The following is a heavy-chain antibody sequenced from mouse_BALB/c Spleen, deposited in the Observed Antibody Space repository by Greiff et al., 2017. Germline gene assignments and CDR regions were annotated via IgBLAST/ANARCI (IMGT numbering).Heavy chain of an antibody. D-gene: IGHD2-1*01. V-gene: IGHV1-5*01. Sequence: EVQLQQSGTVLARPGASVKMSCKASGYSFTSYWMHWVKQRPGQGLEWIGAIYPGNSDTSYNQKFKGKAKLTAVTSASTAYMELSSLTNEDSAVYYCTRTGGNLWYFDVWGAGTTVTVSS. CDR2: IYPGNSDT. CDR3: TRTGGNLWYFDV. CDR1: GYSFTSYW. J-gene: IGHJ1*01.